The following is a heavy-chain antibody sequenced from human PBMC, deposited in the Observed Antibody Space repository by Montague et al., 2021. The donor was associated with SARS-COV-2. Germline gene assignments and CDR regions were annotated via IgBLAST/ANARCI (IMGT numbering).Heavy chain of an antibody. J-gene: IGHJ6*02. V-gene: IGHV4-34*01. D-gene: IGHD2-2*01. CDR2: INHSGST. Sequence: SETLSLTCAVYGGSFSGYYWSWIRQPPGKGLEWIGEINHSGSTNYNPSLKSRVTISVDTSKNQFSLKLSSVTAADTAVYYCTREGYQVLWSDYYYGMDVWGQGTTVTVSS. CDR3: TREGYQVLWSDYYYGMDV. CDR1: GGSFSGYY.